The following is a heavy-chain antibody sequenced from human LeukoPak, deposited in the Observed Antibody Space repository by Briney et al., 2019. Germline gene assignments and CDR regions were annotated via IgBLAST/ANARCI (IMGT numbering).Heavy chain of an antibody. CDR3: ARDLGITADGNYFDY. J-gene: IGHJ4*02. CDR1: GFTVSSNY. CDR2: IYSGGST. D-gene: IGHD6-13*01. V-gene: IGHV3-53*01. Sequence: GGSLRLSCAASGFTVSSNYMSWVRQAPGKGLEWVSSIYSGGSTYYADSVKGRFTISRDNSKNTVYLQMNSLRAEDTAVYYCARDLGITADGNYFDYWGQGTLVTVSS.